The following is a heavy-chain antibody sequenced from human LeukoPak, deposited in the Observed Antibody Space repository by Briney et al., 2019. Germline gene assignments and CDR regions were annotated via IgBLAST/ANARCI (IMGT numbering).Heavy chain of an antibody. D-gene: IGHD4-17*01. CDR3: ARTTHISYGDYLSAIDP. CDR2: IIPILGTA. Sequence: SVKVSCKASGGTFSSYAISWVRQAPGQGLEWMGRIIPILGTANYAQKFQGRVTITADESTSTAYMELSSLRSEDTAVYYCARTTHISYGDYLSAIDPWGQGTLVTVSS. CDR1: GGTFSSYA. V-gene: IGHV1-69*11. J-gene: IGHJ5*02.